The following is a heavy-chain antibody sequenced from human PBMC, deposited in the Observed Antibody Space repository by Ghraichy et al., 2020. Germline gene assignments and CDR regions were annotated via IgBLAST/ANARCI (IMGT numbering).Heavy chain of an antibody. J-gene: IGHJ3*01. D-gene: IGHD3-22*01. CDR1: GGSISSGSYY. Sequence: SETLSLTCTVSGGSISSGSYYWSWIRQPAGKGLEWIGRIYTSGSTNYNPSLKSRVTISVDTSKNQFTLKLISVTAADTAVYYCAMTRPATYYYDSIPTPDAFDLWGQGTMVTVSS. CDR2: IYTSGST. CDR3: AMTRPATYYYDSIPTPDAFDL. V-gene: IGHV4-61*02.